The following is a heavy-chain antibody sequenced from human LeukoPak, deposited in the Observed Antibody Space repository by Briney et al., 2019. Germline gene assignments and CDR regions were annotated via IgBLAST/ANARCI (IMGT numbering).Heavy chain of an antibody. CDR2: IYYSGST. V-gene: IGHV4-31*03. CDR1: LGSNSGGVYC. D-gene: IGHD3-16*01. CDR3: AIGGSYGMDV. J-gene: IGHJ6*02. Sequence: SETLSLTCTVSLGSNSGGVYCGRWIRQHPGKGLEWIGYIYYSGSTYYNPSLKSRVTISVDASKNQFALKLSSVTAPYTAVYYCAIGGSYGMDVWGQGTTVTVSS.